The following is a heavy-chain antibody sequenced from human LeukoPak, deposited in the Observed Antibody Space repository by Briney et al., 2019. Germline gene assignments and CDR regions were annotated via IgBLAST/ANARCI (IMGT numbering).Heavy chain of an antibody. D-gene: IGHD1-26*01. J-gene: IGHJ4*02. Sequence: GGSLRLSCAASGFTFRDYWMSWVRQAPGQGLEWVASIKQDGGERYYVDSVEGRFSISRDNVKNSVFLQMNSLRAEDTAVYYGARVEVGATWAFDYWGQGTLVTVSS. CDR3: ARVEVGATWAFDY. V-gene: IGHV3-7*01. CDR1: GFTFRDYW. CDR2: IKQDGGER.